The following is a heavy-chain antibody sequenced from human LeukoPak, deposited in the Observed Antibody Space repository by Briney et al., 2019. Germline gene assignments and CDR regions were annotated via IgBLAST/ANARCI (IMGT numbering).Heavy chain of an antibody. D-gene: IGHD2-2*01. CDR3: TRHTSPTFDY. V-gene: IGHV1-8*01. Sequence: ASVTVSCKASGYSFTSLDINWVRQATGQAPEWMGWINPNSGYTGYGQKFQGRVTITRDTSSSTVYMELSSLTSEDTAVYYCTRHTSPTFDYWGQGTLVIVSS. J-gene: IGHJ4*02. CDR1: GYSFTSLD. CDR2: INPNSGYT.